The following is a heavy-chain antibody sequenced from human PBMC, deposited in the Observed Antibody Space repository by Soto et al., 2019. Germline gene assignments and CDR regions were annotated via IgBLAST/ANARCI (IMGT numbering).Heavy chain of an antibody. D-gene: IGHD3-10*01. CDR2: IIPILGIA. Sequence: SVKVSCKASGGTFSSYTISWVRQAPGQGLEWMGRIIPILGIANYAQKFQGRVTITADKSTSTAYMELSSLRSEDTAVYYCARGFRGVISDFDYWGQGTLVTVSS. V-gene: IGHV1-69*02. CDR3: ARGFRGVISDFDY. CDR1: GGTFSSYT. J-gene: IGHJ4*02.